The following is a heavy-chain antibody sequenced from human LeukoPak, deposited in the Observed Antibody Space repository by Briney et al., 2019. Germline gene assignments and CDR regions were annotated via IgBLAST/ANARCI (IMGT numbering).Heavy chain of an antibody. CDR2: INSAGSST. J-gene: IGHJ4*02. CDR3: ARDGDGDNPRRYVDY. Sequence: AGSLRLSCAGSGFTFSRYWMQWIRQAPGKGLVFVSRINSAGSSTRYADSGKGRFTISRDNAKKTLYLKMNSLRAQDTAVYYCARDGDGDNPRRYVDYCGQGTLVKVSS. D-gene: IGHD5-24*01. V-gene: IGHV3-74*01. CDR1: GFTFSRYW.